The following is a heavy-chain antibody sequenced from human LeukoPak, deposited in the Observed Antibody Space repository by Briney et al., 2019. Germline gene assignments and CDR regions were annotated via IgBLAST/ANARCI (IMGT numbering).Heavy chain of an antibody. CDR3: SREQYIIGGSGWFGMDV. Sequence: SETLSLTCSVSGGSLSTYYWTWTRQPPGKGLEWIGYIHQSGTTEFNPSLKSRVTMSLDASRNQFSLRMSTVTAADTAVYYCSREQYIIGGSGWFGMDVWGHGTTVAVSS. V-gene: IGHV4-59*12. D-gene: IGHD6-19*01. CDR2: IHQSGTT. CDR1: GGSLSTYY. J-gene: IGHJ6*02.